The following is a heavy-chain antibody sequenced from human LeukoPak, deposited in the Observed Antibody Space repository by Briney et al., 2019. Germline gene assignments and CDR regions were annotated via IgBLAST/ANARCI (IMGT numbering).Heavy chain of an antibody. CDR2: TNWNGGST. V-gene: IGHV3-20*04. D-gene: IGHD3-9*01. CDR1: GFTFDGYG. Sequence: PGGSLRLSCAASGFTFDGYGMSWVRQAPGKGLEWVSGTNWNGGSTGYADSVKGRFTISRDNAKNSLYLQMNSLRAEDTALYYCARAITSLRFFGCDYWGQGTLVTVSS. CDR3: ARAITSLRFFGCDY. J-gene: IGHJ4*02.